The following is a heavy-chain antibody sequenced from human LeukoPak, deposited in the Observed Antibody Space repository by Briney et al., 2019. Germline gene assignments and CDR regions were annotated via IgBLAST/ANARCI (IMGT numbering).Heavy chain of an antibody. J-gene: IGHJ4*02. Sequence: GGALRLSCAASGFTFSRYSFNWVRQAPGKGLEWVSSINTVSSYIYYADSVRGRFTISRDNVENSLWLQMNSLRAEDSAVYYCARLRRNSDRSGFYYYYDNWGQGTLVTVS. CDR1: GFTFSRYS. V-gene: IGHV3-21*01. CDR2: INTVSSYI. CDR3: ARLRRNSDRSGFYYYYDN. D-gene: IGHD3-22*01.